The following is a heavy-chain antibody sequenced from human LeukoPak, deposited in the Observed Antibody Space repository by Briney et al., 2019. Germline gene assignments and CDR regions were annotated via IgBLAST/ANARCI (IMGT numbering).Heavy chain of an antibody. V-gene: IGHV4-59*08. Sequence: PSETLSLTCTVSGGSISSYDWSWIRQPPGKGLEWIGYIYYSGSTNYNPSLKSRVTISVDTSKNQFSLKPSSVTAADTAVYYCARHGAPGSFDYWGQGTLVTVSS. J-gene: IGHJ4*02. CDR3: ARHGAPGSFDY. D-gene: IGHD3-10*01. CDR1: GGSISSYD. CDR2: IYYSGST.